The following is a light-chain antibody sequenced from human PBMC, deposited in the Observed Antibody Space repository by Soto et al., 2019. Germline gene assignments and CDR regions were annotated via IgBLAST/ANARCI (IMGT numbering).Light chain of an antibody. J-gene: IGKJ5*01. CDR2: GAS. Sequence: VMTQAPATLSVSPGERATLSCRASQTINNNVAWYQLKPGQAPRLLIYGASTRATGTPARFSGSGSGTEFTLTNSSLQSEDFAVYFCQQYKNWPPITFGQGTRLEIK. V-gene: IGKV3-15*01. CDR1: QTINNN. CDR3: QQYKNWPPIT.